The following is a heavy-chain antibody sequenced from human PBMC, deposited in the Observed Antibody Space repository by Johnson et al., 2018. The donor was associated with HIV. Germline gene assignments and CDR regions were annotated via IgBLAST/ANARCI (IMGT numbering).Heavy chain of an antibody. CDR3: ARDATPWGGDYVGYAFDL. CDR1: GFTFSDYY. Sequence: QVQLVESGGGLVKPGGSLRLSCAASGFTFSDYYMSWIRQAPGKGLEWVSYISSSGSTIYYADSVKGPFTISRDNAKNSLYLQMNSLTADDTAIYYCARDATPWGGDYVGYAFDLWGQGTNVIVSS. CDR2: ISSSGSTI. D-gene: IGHD4-17*01. V-gene: IGHV3-11*04. J-gene: IGHJ3*01.